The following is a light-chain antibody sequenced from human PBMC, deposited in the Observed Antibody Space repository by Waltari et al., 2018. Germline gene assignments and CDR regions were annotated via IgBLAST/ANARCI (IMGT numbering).Light chain of an antibody. CDR1: QSLVHSDGKTD. V-gene: IGKV2-30*02. CDR3: MQGTHWPRT. CDR2: KVS. Sequence: DVAMTQSPLSLPVVFGQPASISCRSSQSLVHSDGKTDLNWFQQRPGQFPRRLNYKVSNRDSGVPDRFSASGSGTDFTLKISRVEAEDVGVYYCMQGTHWPRTFGQGTKLEI. J-gene: IGKJ2*01.